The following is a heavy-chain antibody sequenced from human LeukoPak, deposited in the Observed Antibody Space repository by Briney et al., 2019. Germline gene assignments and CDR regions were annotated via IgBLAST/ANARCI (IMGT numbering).Heavy chain of an antibody. Sequence: SETLSLTCTVSGGSISSYYWSWIRQPPGKGLEWIGYIYYSGSTNYNPSLKSRVTISVDTSKNQFSLKLSSVTAADTAVYYCARGSALRGEWFGELPRAYYGMDVWGQGTTVTVSS. CDR2: IYYSGST. D-gene: IGHD3-10*01. V-gene: IGHV4-59*12. CDR3: ARGSALRGEWFGELPRAYYGMDV. CDR1: GGSISSYY. J-gene: IGHJ6*02.